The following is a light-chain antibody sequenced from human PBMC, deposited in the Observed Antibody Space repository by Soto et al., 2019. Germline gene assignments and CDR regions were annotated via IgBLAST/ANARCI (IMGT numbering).Light chain of an antibody. Sequence: EIVLTQSPGTLSLSPGERATLSCRASQSVSSSYLAWYQQKPGQAPRLLIYGASSRDTGIPDRFSGSGSGTDFTLTISRLEPEDFAVYYCQQYGSSPPWPFGQGTKVEIK. CDR1: QSVSSSY. CDR3: QQYGSSPPWP. CDR2: GAS. V-gene: IGKV3-20*01. J-gene: IGKJ1*01.